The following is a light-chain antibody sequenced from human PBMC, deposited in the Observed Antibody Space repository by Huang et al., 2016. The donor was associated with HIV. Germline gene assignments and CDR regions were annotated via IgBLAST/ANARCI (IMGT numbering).Light chain of an antibody. CDR2: ATS. CDR3: QQYESWPPLT. CDR1: QSVRDK. V-gene: IGKV3-15*01. Sequence: EIVMTQSPDTLSVSPGERATLSCRASQSVRDKLAWYQQKPGQAPRLLLHATSTRATCVPARFSCSGSGTEFTLTINSLQSEDCGVYYCQQYESWPPLTFGGGTKVEIK. J-gene: IGKJ4*01.